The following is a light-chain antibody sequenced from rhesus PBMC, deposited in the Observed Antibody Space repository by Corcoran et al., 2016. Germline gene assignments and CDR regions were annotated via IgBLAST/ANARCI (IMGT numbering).Light chain of an antibody. J-gene: IGKJ4*01. CDR3: LPYTSDPLT. CDR1: QGISTY. V-gene: IGKV1-43*02. CDR2: AAS. Sequence: DIQMTQSPSSLSASVGDRVTLTCRASQGISTYLNWYQQKPGKAPKRLIYAASSMESGVPSRFSGSGSGSDFTLTVSRLQPDDFATYYCLPYTSDPLTFSGGTKVEIK.